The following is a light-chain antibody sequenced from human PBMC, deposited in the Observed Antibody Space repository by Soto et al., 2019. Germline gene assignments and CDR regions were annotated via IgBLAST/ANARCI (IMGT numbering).Light chain of an antibody. CDR2: DAS. CDR3: QQYDGYSWT. V-gene: IGKV1-5*01. CDR1: QSISGW. Sequence: IQMTQSTSTLSASVGDRVTITCRASQSISGWLAWYQQKPGKAPKLLIYDASSLESGVPSRFSGSGSGTEFTLTITSLQPDDFATYYCQQYDGYSWTFGQGTKVDIK. J-gene: IGKJ1*01.